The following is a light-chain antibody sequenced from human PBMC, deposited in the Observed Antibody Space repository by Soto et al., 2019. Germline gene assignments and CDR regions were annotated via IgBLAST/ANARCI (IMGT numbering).Light chain of an antibody. CDR1: QGISSY. Sequence: IQLTQSPSSLSASVGDRVTITCRASQGISSYLAWYQQKPGKAPKLLIYAASTLQSGVPSRFSGSVSGTYFTLTISSLQPEYFATYYCQQLNSYLITFGQGTRLEIK. V-gene: IGKV1-9*01. J-gene: IGKJ5*01. CDR2: AAS. CDR3: QQLNSYLIT.